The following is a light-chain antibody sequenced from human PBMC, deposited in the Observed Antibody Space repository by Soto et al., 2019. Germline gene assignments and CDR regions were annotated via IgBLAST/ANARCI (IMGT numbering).Light chain of an antibody. Sequence: EIVLTQSPGTLSLSPGERATLSCRASHSVINNYLAWYQQKPGQAPRLLIYAASTRATGIPARFSGSGSGTEFTLTISSLQSEDFAVYYCQQYNNWPPITFGQGTRLEI. V-gene: IGKV3-15*01. CDR1: HSVINN. CDR2: AAS. CDR3: QQYNNWPPIT. J-gene: IGKJ5*01.